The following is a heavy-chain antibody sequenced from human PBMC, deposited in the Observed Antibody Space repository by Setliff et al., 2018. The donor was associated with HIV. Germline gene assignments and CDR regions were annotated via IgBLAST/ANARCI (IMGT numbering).Heavy chain of an antibody. D-gene: IGHD3-10*01. Sequence: GGSLRLSCAASGFTFSSYWMSWVRQAPGKGPEWVANTKTDGSEKFYADSVKGRFTISRDNSKNTLYLRMNSLRAEDTAIYYCARKLRPGHGVDVWGQGTTVTVSS. CDR2: TKTDGSEK. V-gene: IGHV3-7*01. CDR3: ARKLRPGHGVDV. J-gene: IGHJ6*02. CDR1: GFTFSSYW.